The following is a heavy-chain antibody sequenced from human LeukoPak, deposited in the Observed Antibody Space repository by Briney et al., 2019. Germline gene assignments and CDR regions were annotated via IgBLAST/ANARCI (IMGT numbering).Heavy chain of an antibody. V-gene: IGHV1-2*02. Sequence: ASVTVSCKPSGYTFTGYYLHWVRQAPGQGLEWMGWINPNTGATIYAEKFQGRVTMTRDTSIDTAYMEMRSLRSDDTSVYYCARDRVGSGWPRPWYFEFWGQGTLITVSS. CDR3: ARDRVGSGWPRPWYFEF. CDR2: INPNTGAT. CDR1: GYTFTGYY. J-gene: IGHJ4*02. D-gene: IGHD6-19*01.